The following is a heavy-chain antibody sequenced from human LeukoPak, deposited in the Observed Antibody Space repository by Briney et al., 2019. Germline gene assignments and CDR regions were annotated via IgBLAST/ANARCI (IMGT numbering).Heavy chain of an antibody. CDR3: ARGAEGSSLGYYFDY. V-gene: IGHV4-4*02. J-gene: IGHJ4*02. D-gene: IGHD6-13*01. CDR1: GGSISSSSW. CDR2: IYHSGST. Sequence: SETLSLTCAVSGGSISSSSWWSWVRQPPGKGLEWIGEIYHSGSTNYNPSLKSRVTISVDKSKNQFSLKLSSVTAADTAVYYCARGAEGSSLGYYFDYWGQGTLVTVSS.